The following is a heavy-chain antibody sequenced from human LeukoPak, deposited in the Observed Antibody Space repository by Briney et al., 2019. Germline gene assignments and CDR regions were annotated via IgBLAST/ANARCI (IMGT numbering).Heavy chain of an antibody. Sequence: GGSLRLSCAASGFTFSSYAMSWVRQAPGKRLEWVSAISGSGGSTYYADSVKGRFTISRDNSKNTLYLQMNSLRAEDTAVYYCAKPWIQLWLYFDYWGQGPLVTVSS. CDR1: GFTFSSYA. J-gene: IGHJ4*02. V-gene: IGHV3-23*01. D-gene: IGHD5-18*01. CDR2: ISGSGGST. CDR3: AKPWIQLWLYFDY.